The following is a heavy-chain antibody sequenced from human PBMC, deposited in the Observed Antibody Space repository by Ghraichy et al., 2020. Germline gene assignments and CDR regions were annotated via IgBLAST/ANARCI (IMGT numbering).Heavy chain of an antibody. CDR2: VYFNGST. V-gene: IGHV4-59*01. J-gene: IGHJ4*02. D-gene: IGHD6-19*01. CDR1: GGSMSSSF. CDR3: ERYRSGWYGVFDY. Sequence: SQTLSLTCSVSGGSMSSSFWGWIRQPPGKGLEWIGYVYFNGSTKYSPSLKSRVTISVDTSKNQFSLKLSSFTAADTAVYFCERYRSGWYGVFDYWGQGALVTVSS.